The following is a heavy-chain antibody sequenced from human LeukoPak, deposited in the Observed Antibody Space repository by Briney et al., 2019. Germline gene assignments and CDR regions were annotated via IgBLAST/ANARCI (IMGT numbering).Heavy chain of an antibody. J-gene: IGHJ4*02. CDR2: TVGIGPDT. D-gene: IGHD3-10*01. CDR1: GFTFANYA. V-gene: IGHV3-23*01. CDR3: AKDQGNVLLWFGELSFDY. Sequence: PGGSLRLSCAASGFTFANYAMTWVRQAPGKGLEWVAATVGIGPDTYHADSVKGRFTISRDNSKNILYLQMNSLRAEDTAVYYCAKDQGNVLLWFGELSFDYWGQGTLVTVSS.